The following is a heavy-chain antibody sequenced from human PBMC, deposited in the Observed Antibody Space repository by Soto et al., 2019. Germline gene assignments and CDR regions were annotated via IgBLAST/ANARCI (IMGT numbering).Heavy chain of an antibody. J-gene: IGHJ4*02. D-gene: IGHD3-9*01. Sequence: GESLKISCKGSGYSFSSYWIGWVLQMPGKGLEWMGIIDPGDSDTRYSPSFQGQVTISADKSISTAYLQWSSLKASDTAMYYCARSHRPGQKYYDNLTGYPHFGYWGQGNLVTVSS. CDR3: ARSHRPGQKYYDNLTGYPHFGY. CDR1: GYSFSSYW. CDR2: IDPGDSDT. V-gene: IGHV5-51*01.